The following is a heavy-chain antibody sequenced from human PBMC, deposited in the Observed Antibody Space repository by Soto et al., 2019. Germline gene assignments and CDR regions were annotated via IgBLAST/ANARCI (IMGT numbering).Heavy chain of an antibody. CDR1: GFTFSSYG. D-gene: IGHD6-13*01. CDR2: IWYDGSNK. V-gene: IGHV3-33*01. J-gene: IGHJ4*02. Sequence: QVQLVESGGGVVQPGRSLRLSCAASGFTFSSYGMHWVRQAPGKGLEWVAVIWYDGSNKYYAYSVKGRFTISRDNSKNTLYLQMNSLRAEDTAVYYCARERGIGYSSSYASPDYWGQGTLVTVSS. CDR3: ARERGIGYSSSYASPDY.